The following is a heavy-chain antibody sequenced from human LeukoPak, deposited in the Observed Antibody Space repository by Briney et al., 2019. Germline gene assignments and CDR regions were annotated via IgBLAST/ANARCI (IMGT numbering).Heavy chain of an antibody. J-gene: IGHJ4*02. CDR2: INHSGST. D-gene: IGHD5-18*01. V-gene: IGHV4-34*01. Sequence: SETLSLTCAVYGGSFSGYYWSWIRQSPGKGLEWIGEINHSGSTNYNPSLKSRVTISVDTSKNQFSLKLSSVTAADTAVYYCARGQRGWIQLWLFDYWGQGTLVTVSS. CDR3: ARGQRGWIQLWLFDY. CDR1: GGSFSGYY.